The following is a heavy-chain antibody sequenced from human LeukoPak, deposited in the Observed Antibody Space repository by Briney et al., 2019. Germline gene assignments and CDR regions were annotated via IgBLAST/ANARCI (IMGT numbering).Heavy chain of an antibody. CDR3: ARVGSTSWYLYYFDY. Sequence: SETLSLTCAVYGGSFSGYYWSWIRQPPGKGLEWIGSIYYSGSTYYNPSLKSRVTISVDTSKNQFSLKLSSVTAADTAVYFCARVGSTSWYLYYFDYWGQGTLVTVSS. CDR1: GGSFSGYY. V-gene: IGHV4-34*01. CDR2: IYYSGST. J-gene: IGHJ4*02. D-gene: IGHD6-13*01.